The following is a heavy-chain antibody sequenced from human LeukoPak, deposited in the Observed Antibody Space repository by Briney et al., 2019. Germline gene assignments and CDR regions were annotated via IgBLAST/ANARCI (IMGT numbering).Heavy chain of an antibody. J-gene: IGHJ3*02. V-gene: IGHV4-4*02. CDR1: GGSISSSNW. Sequence: SETLSLTCTVSGGSISSSNWWSWVRQPPGKGLEWIGEIYHSGSTNYNPSLKSRVTISVDKSKNQFSLKLSSVTAADTAVYYCAREPTVVTLDAFDIWGQGTMVTVSS. CDR3: AREPTVVTLDAFDI. D-gene: IGHD4-23*01. CDR2: IYHSGST.